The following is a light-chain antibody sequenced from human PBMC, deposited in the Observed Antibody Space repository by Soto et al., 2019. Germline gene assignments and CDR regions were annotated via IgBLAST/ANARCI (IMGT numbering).Light chain of an antibody. J-gene: IGLJ2*01. V-gene: IGLV2-23*02. CDR1: SSDVGSYNL. CDR3: CSDAGSRTHLL. Sequence: QSVLTQPASVSGSPGQSITISCIGTSSDVGSYNLVSWYQQHPGKAPKVLIYEVSERPSGVSNRFSGSKSGNTASLTISGLLADDEDDYYYCSDAGSRTHLLFGGGTKLTVL. CDR2: EVS.